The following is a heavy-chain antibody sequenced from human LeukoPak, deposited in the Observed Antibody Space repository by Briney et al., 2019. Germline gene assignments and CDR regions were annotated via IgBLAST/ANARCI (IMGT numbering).Heavy chain of an antibody. J-gene: IGHJ4*02. CDR1: GFTFSSYS. CDR2: ISSSSSYI. V-gene: IGHV3-21*01. D-gene: IGHD3-22*01. CDR3: ARSDSYYDSSSYLSYYFDY. Sequence: GGSLRLSCAASGFTFSSYSMNWVRQAPGKGLEWVSSISSSSSYIYYADSVKGRFTISRDNAKNSLYLQMNSLRAEDTAVYYCARSDSYYDSSSYLSYYFDYWGQGTLVTVSS.